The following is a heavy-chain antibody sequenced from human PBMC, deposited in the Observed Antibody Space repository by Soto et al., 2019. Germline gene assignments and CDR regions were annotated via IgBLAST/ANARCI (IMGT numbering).Heavy chain of an antibody. CDR1: GYTFTSYY. CDR2: INPSGGST. CDR3: ARDSDDYGDYDWFDP. Sequence: ASVKVSCKASGYTFTSYYMHWVRQAPGQGLEWMGIINPSGGSTSYAQKFQGRVTMTRDTSTSTVYMELSSLRSEDTAVYYCARDSDDYGDYDWFDPWGQGTLVTVSS. D-gene: IGHD4-17*01. J-gene: IGHJ5*02. V-gene: IGHV1-46*01.